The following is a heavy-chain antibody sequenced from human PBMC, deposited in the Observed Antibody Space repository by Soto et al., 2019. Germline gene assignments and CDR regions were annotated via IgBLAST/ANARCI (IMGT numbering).Heavy chain of an antibody. D-gene: IGHD1-26*01. V-gene: IGHV1-2*04. CDR2: INPNSGGT. Sequence: ASVKVSCKASGYTFTGYYMHWVRQAPGQGLEWMGWINPNSGGTNYAQKFQGWVTMTRDTSISTAYMELSRLRSDDTAVYYCARASWDRSGYYYYMDVWGKGTTVTVSS. CDR1: GYTFTGYY. J-gene: IGHJ6*03. CDR3: ARASWDRSGYYYYMDV.